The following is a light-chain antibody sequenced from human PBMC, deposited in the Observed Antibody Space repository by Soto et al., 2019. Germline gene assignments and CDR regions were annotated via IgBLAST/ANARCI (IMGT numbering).Light chain of an antibody. CDR3: QQYNSFPLT. CDR1: QSISSW. Sequence: DIPMTQSPSTLSASVGDRVTITCRASQSISSWLAWYQQKPGKAPKLLIYDASSLESGVPSRFSGSGSGTEFTLTISSLQPDDFATYYCQQYNSFPLTFGGGTKVEIK. CDR2: DAS. J-gene: IGKJ4*01. V-gene: IGKV1-5*01.